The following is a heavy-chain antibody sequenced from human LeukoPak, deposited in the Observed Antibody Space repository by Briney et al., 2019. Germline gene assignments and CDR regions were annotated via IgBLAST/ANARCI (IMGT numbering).Heavy chain of an antibody. CDR2: IRSKAYGETA. CDR1: GFTFGDYA. D-gene: IGHD1-1*01. CDR3: TRDRGAYNLYVY. J-gene: IGHJ4*02. V-gene: IGHV3-49*03. Sequence: GGSLRLSCTASGFTFGDYALSWFRQAPGKGLEWVGFIRSKAYGETADYAASVKGRFTISRDDSKAIAYLQMNSLKTEDTAVYHCTRDRGAYNLYVYWGQGTLVTVSS.